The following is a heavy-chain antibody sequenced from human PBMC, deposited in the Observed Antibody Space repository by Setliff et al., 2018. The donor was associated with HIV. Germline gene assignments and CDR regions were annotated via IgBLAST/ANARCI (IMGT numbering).Heavy chain of an antibody. CDR3: ARENYYDRSDAFDM. Sequence: GGSLRLSCAASGFTFSSYEMNWVRQAPGKGLEWVAYISDSGSNIYYADSVKGRFTISRDNARKSLYLQMNSLRAEDTAVYCCARENYYDRSDAFDMWGQGTLVTVSS. CDR2: ISDSGSNI. CDR1: GFTFSSYE. J-gene: IGHJ3*02. V-gene: IGHV3-48*03. D-gene: IGHD3-22*01.